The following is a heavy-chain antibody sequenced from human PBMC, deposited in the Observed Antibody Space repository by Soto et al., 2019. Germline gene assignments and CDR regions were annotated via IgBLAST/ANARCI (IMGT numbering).Heavy chain of an antibody. D-gene: IGHD3-16*01. CDR1: GGSFSGYY. CDR2: INHSGST. J-gene: IGHJ6*02. Sequence: QVQLQQWGAGLLKPSETLSLTCAVYGGSFSGYYWSWIRQPPGKWLEWIGEINHSGSTNYNPSLKGRVTISVDTSKNQFSLKLSSVTAADTAVYYCARLRGRRILHYYYYYGIDVWGQGTTVTVSS. CDR3: ARLRGRRILHYYYYYGIDV. V-gene: IGHV4-34*01.